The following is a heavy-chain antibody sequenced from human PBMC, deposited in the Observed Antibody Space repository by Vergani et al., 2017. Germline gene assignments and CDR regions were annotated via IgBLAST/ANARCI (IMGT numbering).Heavy chain of an antibody. V-gene: IGHV3-30*18. CDR3: AKPPYSIVVVPAAILNV. D-gene: IGHD2-2*01. CDR1: GFTFSSYG. J-gene: IGHJ6*02. CDR2: ISSDGSNK. Sequence: QVQLVESGGGVVQPGRSLRLSCAASGFTFSSYGMHWVRPAPGKGLEWVAVISSDGSNKYYADSVKGRFTISRDNSKNTLYLQMNSLRAEDTAVYYCAKPPYSIVVVPAAILNVWGQGTTVTVSS.